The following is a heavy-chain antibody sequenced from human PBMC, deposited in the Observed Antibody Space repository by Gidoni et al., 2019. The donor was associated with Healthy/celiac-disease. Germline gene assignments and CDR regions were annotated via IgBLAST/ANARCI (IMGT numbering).Heavy chain of an antibody. J-gene: IGHJ4*02. CDR1: GGTFSSYA. D-gene: IGHD5-18*01. Sequence: QVQLVQSGAAVKKPGSSVKVSCKASGGTFSSYAISWVRQAPGQGLAWMGGIIPIFGTANYAQKFQGRVTITADESTSTAYMELSSLRSEETAVYYCARDGGGDTAMVTGLHLYYFDYWGQGTLVTVSS. V-gene: IGHV1-69*01. CDR3: ARDGGGDTAMVTGLHLYYFDY. CDR2: IIPIFGTA.